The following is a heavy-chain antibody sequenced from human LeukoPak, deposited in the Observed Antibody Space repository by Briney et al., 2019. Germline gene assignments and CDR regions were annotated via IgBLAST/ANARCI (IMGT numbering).Heavy chain of an antibody. J-gene: IGHJ4*02. CDR3: TRDRYCGSSSCYAGDIDY. CDR2: ISSGSSYI. V-gene: IGHV3-21*01. D-gene: IGHD2-2*01. Sequence: PGGSLRLSCAASGFIFSTAWMSWVRQAPGKGLEWVASISSGSSYIKYADSVKGRFTISRDNTKNSLYLQMNTLRAADTAVYYCTRDRYCGSSSCYAGDIDYWGQGTLVTVSS. CDR1: GFIFSTAW.